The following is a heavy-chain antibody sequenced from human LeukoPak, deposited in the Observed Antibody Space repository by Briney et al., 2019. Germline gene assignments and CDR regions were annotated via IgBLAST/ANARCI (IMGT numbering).Heavy chain of an antibody. V-gene: IGHV4-38-2*02. J-gene: IGHJ4*02. CDR1: AYSISSGYY. CDR3: ARSPPRGYYFDY. CDR2: IYYTGST. Sequence: SETLSLTCTVSAYSISSGYYWGWIRQPPGEGLEWIGNIYYTGSTYYNPSLKSRVTISLDTSKNQFSLKLSSVTAADTAVYYCARSPPRGYYFDYWGQGTLVTVSS.